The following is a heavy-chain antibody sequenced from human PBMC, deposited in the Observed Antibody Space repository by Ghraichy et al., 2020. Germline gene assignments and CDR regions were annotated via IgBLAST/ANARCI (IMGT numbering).Heavy chain of an antibody. D-gene: IGHD1-26*01. Sequence: SETLSLTCTVSGGSISSSSYYWGWIRQPPGKGLEWIGSIYYSGSTYYNPSLKSRVTISVDTSKNQFSLKLSSVTAADTAVYYCARPATHDAFDIWGQGTMVTVSS. CDR3: ARPATHDAFDI. CDR1: GGSISSSSYY. J-gene: IGHJ3*02. CDR2: IYYSGST. V-gene: IGHV4-39*01.